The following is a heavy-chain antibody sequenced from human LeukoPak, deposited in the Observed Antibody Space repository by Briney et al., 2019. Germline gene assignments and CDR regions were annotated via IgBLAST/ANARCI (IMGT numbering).Heavy chain of an antibody. V-gene: IGHV3-11*01. CDR1: GFIFSDHY. D-gene: IGHD3-10*01. CDR3: ARLRGLIDH. Sequence: GGSLRLSCSASGFIFSDHYMRWIRQAPAKGLEGVAYINSDSTTVYYADSVKGRFTVSKDNAKNSLYLQMNSLGVDDTAVYYCARLRGLIDHWGQGALVTVSS. J-gene: IGHJ4*02. CDR2: INSDSTTV.